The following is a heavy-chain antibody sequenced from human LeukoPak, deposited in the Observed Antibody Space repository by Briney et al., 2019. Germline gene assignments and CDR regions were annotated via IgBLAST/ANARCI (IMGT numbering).Heavy chain of an antibody. Sequence: GASVKVSCKASGGIFSSHAISWVRQAPGQGLEWMGRIIPRLDIAIYAQMFQGRVTITADKATTTAYMELTSLRSEDTAVYYCAGIRTGTTYYYAMDVWGQGTTVIVSS. CDR1: GGIFSSHA. D-gene: IGHD1-1*01. V-gene: IGHV1-69*04. CDR3: AGIRTGTTYYYAMDV. J-gene: IGHJ6*02. CDR2: IIPRLDIA.